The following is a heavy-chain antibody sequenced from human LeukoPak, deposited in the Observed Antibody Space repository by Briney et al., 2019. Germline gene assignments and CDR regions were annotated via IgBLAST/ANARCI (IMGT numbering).Heavy chain of an antibody. CDR3: ARGSANYLGYFDL. CDR1: AYSISSYD. Sequence: ASVKVSRKASAYSISSYDMHWVRQAPGQGLEWMGIINPSGGRTSYARKFQGRVTMTRDTSTSTVYMELSSLKSEDTAVYYCARGSANYLGYFDLWGRGTLVTVSS. J-gene: IGHJ2*01. CDR2: INPSGGRT. V-gene: IGHV1-46*01. D-gene: IGHD4/OR15-4a*01.